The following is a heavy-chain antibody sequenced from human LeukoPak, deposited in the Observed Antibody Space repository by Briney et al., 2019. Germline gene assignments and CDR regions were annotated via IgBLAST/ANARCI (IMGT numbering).Heavy chain of an antibody. CDR2: IYYSGST. Sequence: SETLSLTCTVSGGSISSYYWSWIRQPPGKGLEWIGYIYYSGSTNYNPSLKSRVTISVDTSKNQFSPKLSSVTAADTAVYYCARYSSSWDINWFDPWGQGTLVTVSS. D-gene: IGHD6-13*01. J-gene: IGHJ5*02. V-gene: IGHV4-59*01. CDR3: ARYSSSWDINWFDP. CDR1: GGSISSYY.